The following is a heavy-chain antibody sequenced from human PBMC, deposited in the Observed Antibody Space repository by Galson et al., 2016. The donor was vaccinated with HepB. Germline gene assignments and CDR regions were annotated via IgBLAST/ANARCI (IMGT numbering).Heavy chain of an antibody. D-gene: IGHD3/OR15-3a*01. Sequence: TLSLTCIVSGGSISSTTYYWGWIRQSPGKGLEWIGSINSTGNTYYTPSLKSRVAISVDTSKNQFSLRLTSVTAADTALYFCARHWTYWGQGTLVTVSS. CDR2: INSTGNT. V-gene: IGHV4-39*01. CDR3: ARHWTY. CDR1: GGSISSTTYY. J-gene: IGHJ4*02.